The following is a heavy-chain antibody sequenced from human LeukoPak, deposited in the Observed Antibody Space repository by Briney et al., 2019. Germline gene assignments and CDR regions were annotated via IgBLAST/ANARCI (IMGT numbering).Heavy chain of an antibody. J-gene: IGHJ4*02. CDR2: ISSSSSTI. CDR1: GFTFSSYS. V-gene: IGHV3-48*01. D-gene: IGHD2-15*01. CDR3: VRDNPRCCGVVPANIDDY. Sequence: GGSLRLSCAASGFTFSSYSMNWVRQAPGKGLEWVSYISSSSSTIYYADSVRGRFTISRDNAKSSLYLQMHSLRAEDTAVYYCVRDNPRCCGVVPANIDDYWGQGTLVTVSS.